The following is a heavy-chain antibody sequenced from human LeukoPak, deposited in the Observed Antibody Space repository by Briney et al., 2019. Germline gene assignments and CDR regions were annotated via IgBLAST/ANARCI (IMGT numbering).Heavy chain of an antibody. CDR2: IYYSGST. J-gene: IGHJ4*02. CDR1: GGSISGYY. D-gene: IGHD1-26*01. V-gene: IGHV4-59*01. Sequence: SESLSLTSTVSGGSISGYYWSWIRQPPGKGLDWIGYIYYSGSTKYNPSLKSRVTISIDTSNNQFSLKLSSVTAADTAVYYCARGVESGSYVGGYYFDYWGQGALVTVSS. CDR3: ARGVESGSYVGGYYFDY.